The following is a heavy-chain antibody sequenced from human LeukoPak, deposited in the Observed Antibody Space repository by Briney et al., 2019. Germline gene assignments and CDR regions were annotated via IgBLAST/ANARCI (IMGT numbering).Heavy chain of an antibody. J-gene: IGHJ4*01. CDR3: ARGIADPYSFDS. CDR2: IYSTGST. V-gene: IGHV4-61*05. D-gene: IGHD6-13*01. CDR1: GGSIGSSSYY. Sequence: PSETLSLTCTVSGGSIGSSSYYCGWIRQPPGKGLEWIGRIYSTGSTNYSPSLKSRVTMSVDKSKNQFSLNLSSVAAADTAVYYCARGIADPYSFDSWGQGTLVTVSS.